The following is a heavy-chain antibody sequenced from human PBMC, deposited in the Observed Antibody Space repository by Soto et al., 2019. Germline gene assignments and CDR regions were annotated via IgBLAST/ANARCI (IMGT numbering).Heavy chain of an antibody. J-gene: IGHJ6*02. CDR1: GYTFTSYY. CDR2: INPSGGST. V-gene: IGHV1-46*01. Sequence: ASVKVSCKASGYTFTSYYMHWVRQAPGQGLEWMGIINPSGGSTSYAQKFQGRVTMTRDTSTSTVYMELSSLRSEDTAVYYCARDRRSLYYYYGMDVWGQGTTVTVSS. CDR3: ARDRRSLYYYYGMDV.